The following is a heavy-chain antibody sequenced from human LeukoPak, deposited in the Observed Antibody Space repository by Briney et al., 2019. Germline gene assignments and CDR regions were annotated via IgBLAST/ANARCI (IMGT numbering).Heavy chain of an antibody. D-gene: IGHD3-22*01. CDR1: GYTFTSYG. CDR2: ISAYNGNT. V-gene: IGHV1-18*01. CDR3: ARDLGDYYDSSGWSDY. Sequence: ASVKVSCKASGYTFTSYGISWVRQAPGQGLEWMGWISAYNGNTNYAQKLQGRVTMTTDTSTSTAYMELRSLKFDDTAVYYCARDLGDYYDSSGWSDYWGQGTLVTVSS. J-gene: IGHJ4*02.